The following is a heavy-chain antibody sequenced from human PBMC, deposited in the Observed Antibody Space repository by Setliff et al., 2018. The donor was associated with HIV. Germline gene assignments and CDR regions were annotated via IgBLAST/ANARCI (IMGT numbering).Heavy chain of an antibody. CDR1: GFTFSSYA. CDR3: AKGFRPVDTALVSGPTY. J-gene: IGHJ4*02. Sequence: LRLSCAASGFTFSSYAMSWVRQTSEKGLEWVSIITSGGSTYYADSAKGRFIISRDNSQNTLYLQMNSLHADDTAIYYCAKGFRPVDTALVSGPTYWGQGIRVTVSS. V-gene: IGHV3-23*01. D-gene: IGHD5-18*01. CDR2: ITSGGST.